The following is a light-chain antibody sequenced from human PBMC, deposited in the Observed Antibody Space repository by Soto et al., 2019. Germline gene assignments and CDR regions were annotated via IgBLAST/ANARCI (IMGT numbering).Light chain of an antibody. CDR3: CSYAGSSSYV. V-gene: IGLV2-11*01. Sequence: QSALTQPRSVSGSPGQSVTISCTGTSSDIGGYNYVSWYQQHPGKAPKLMIYTVTKRPSGVPDRFSGSKSDNTAYLTISGLQADDEADYYRCSYAGSSSYVFGTGTKLTVL. J-gene: IGLJ1*01. CDR2: TVT. CDR1: SSDIGGYNY.